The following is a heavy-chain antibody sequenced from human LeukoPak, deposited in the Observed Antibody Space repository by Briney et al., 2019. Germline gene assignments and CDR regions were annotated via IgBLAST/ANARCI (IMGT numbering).Heavy chain of an antibody. Sequence: ASVKVSCKASGGTFSSYAISWVRQAPGQGLEWMGGIIPIFGTANYAQKFQGRVTITADESTSTAYMELSSLRSEDTAVYYCARDTPNCSGGSCYFDYWGQGTLVTVSS. CDR3: ARDTPNCSGGSCYFDY. CDR2: IIPIFGTA. J-gene: IGHJ4*02. V-gene: IGHV1-69*13. D-gene: IGHD2-15*01. CDR1: GGTFSSYA.